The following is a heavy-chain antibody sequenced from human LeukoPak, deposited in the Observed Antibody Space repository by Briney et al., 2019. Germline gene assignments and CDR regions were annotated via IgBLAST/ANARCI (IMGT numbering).Heavy chain of an antibody. Sequence: GGSLRLSPAAPGYTSSRYWVSWVRPAPGKGLEWVANIKQDGSEKYYVDSVKGRFTISRDNANNSLCLQMNSLRAEDTAVYYCARLIWFGELSEYYYYMDVWGKGTTVTVSS. V-gene: IGHV3-7*01. D-gene: IGHD3-10*01. CDR1: GYTSSRYW. CDR2: IKQDGSEK. CDR3: ARLIWFGELSEYYYYMDV. J-gene: IGHJ6*03.